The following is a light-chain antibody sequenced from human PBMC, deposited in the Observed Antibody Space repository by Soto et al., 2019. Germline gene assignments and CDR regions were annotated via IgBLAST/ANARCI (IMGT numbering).Light chain of an antibody. CDR2: KIS. V-gene: IGKV2-24*01. CDR3: KQATPSYT. Sequence: DIVLTQTRLSSPVTLGQPASISCSSSQSLVHIDGNTYFNCLQQKPGQPPKLLIYKISNRFPGVPGGFSGSGAGTDVTLNISRVEAEDVGVYSCKQATPSYTCGHGTRLEIK. CDR1: QSLVHIDGNTY. J-gene: IGKJ2*01.